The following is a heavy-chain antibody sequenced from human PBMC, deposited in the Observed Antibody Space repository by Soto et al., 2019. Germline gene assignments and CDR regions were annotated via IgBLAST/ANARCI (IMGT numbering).Heavy chain of an antibody. D-gene: IGHD3-9*01. Sequence: QITLKESGPTLVRPTQPLTLTCAFSGFSLSTSGVGVGWIRQPPGKALEWLAVIYWDDSKHYSPSLRSRLTITKDTSKNQVVLTMTNMDPMETGTYYCAHKGPEDWPLDYWGQGTLVTVSS. CDR2: IYWDDSK. CDR3: AHKGPEDWPLDY. V-gene: IGHV2-5*02. J-gene: IGHJ4*02. CDR1: GFSLSTSGVG.